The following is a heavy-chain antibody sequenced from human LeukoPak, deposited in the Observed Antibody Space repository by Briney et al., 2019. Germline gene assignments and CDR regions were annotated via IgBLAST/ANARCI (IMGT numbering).Heavy chain of an antibody. D-gene: IGHD3-10*01. J-gene: IGHJ4*02. V-gene: IGHV3-23*01. CDR1: GFTFRKHG. CDR3: AKDDAWIRFGE. CDR2: ISPSGDIT. Sequence: GGTLRLSCAASGFTFRKHGMNWVRQAPGKGLEWVSGISPSGDITYYADSVKGRFTISRDNSKNTLYLEVISLTAEDTAVYYCAKDDAWIRFGEWSQGTLVTVSS.